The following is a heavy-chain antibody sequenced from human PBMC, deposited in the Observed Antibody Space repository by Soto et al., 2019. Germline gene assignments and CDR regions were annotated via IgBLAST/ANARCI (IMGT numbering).Heavy chain of an antibody. V-gene: IGHV3-53*01. CDR3: ATDYDSSSYFSPPGRVGV. J-gene: IGHJ6*02. CDR2: IYSGGST. CDR1: GFTVSTNY. Sequence: VQLVESGGGLIQPGGSLRLSCAASGFTVSTNYMSWVRQAPGQGLEWVSVIYSGGSTYYADSVKGRFTISRDNSKNTPYRPMGSLRVEDTAVYYWATDYDSSSYFSPPGRVGVWGQGTTVTVSS. D-gene: IGHD3-22*01.